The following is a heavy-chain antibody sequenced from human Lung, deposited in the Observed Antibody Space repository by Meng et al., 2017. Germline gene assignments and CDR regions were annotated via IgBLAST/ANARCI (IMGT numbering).Heavy chain of an antibody. D-gene: IGHD4-23*01. CDR2: VYFSGST. CDR3: ARGGTVVNLGY. J-gene: IGHJ4*02. CDR1: GDAVSSGGYC. Sequence: VLRQEAGPGLLRPSATLPFTRTVSGDAVSSGGYCWSWIRQPPGKGLEWIGYVYFSGSTNYNPSLKRRVTISLETSKIQFSLKLNSVTAADTAVYYCARGGTVVNLGYWGPGTLVTVPQ. V-gene: IGHV4-61*08.